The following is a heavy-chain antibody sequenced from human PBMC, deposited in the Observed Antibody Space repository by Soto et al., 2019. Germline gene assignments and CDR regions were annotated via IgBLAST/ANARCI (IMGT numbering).Heavy chain of an antibody. D-gene: IGHD2-15*01. Sequence: SETLSLTCSVSGDSISTVDYLWAWISQPPGQALEYIGYIYKSATTYYNPSFEMRVAISLDTSKSKSSLNVTSVTAAATAVYFCARGRYCLTGRCFPNWFDSWGQGTLVTVSS. CDR3: ARGRYCLTGRCFPNWFDS. J-gene: IGHJ5*01. CDR1: GDSISTVDYL. CDR2: IYKSATT. V-gene: IGHV4-30-4*08.